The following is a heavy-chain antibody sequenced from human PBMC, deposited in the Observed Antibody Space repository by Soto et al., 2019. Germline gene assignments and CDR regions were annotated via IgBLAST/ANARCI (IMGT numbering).Heavy chain of an antibody. CDR2: MNPNSNNT. D-gene: IGHD2-21*01. Sequence: QVQLVQSGAEVKTPGASVKVSCKASGYTFASYDINWVRQAPGQGLEWMGWMNPNSNNTGYAQKLQGRLTMTGDIALNIAHMELSSLRSEDTAVYYCARSDGYHFNWLDSWGQGTLVTVSA. CDR1: GYTFASYD. V-gene: IGHV1-8*01. CDR3: ARSDGYHFNWLDS. J-gene: IGHJ5*01.